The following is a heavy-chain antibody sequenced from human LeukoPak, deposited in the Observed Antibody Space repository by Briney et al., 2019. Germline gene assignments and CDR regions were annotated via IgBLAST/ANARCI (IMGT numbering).Heavy chain of an antibody. CDR2: IIPIFGTA. V-gene: IGHV1-69*05. D-gene: IGHD3-10*01. CDR3: AKDIGRWFGEFYAFDI. CDR1: GGTFSSYA. Sequence: ASVKVSCKASGGTFSSYAISWVRQAPGQGLEWMGGIIPIFGTANYAQKFKGRVTITTDESTSTAYMELSSLRSEDTALYYCAKDIGRWFGEFYAFDIWGQGTMVTVSS. J-gene: IGHJ3*02.